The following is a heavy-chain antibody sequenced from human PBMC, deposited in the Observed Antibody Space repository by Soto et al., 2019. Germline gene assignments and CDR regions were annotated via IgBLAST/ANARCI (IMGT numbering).Heavy chain of an antibody. J-gene: IGHJ3*02. CDR3: AKSRAITFGGVIGDAFDI. CDR1: GFTFSSYA. CDR2: ISGSGGST. D-gene: IGHD3-16*01. V-gene: IGHV3-23*01. Sequence: EVQLLESGGGLVQPGGSLRLSCAASGFTFSSYAMSWVRQAPGKGLEWVSAISGSGGSTYYADSVKGRFTISRANSKNTLYLQMNSLRAEDTAVYYCAKSRAITFGGVIGDAFDIWGQGTMVTVSS.